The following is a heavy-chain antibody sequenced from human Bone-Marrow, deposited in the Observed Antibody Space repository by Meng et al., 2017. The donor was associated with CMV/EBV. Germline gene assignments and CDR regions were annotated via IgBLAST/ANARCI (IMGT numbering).Heavy chain of an antibody. CDR1: GYTLTELS. CDR3: ATLAARYGDHWYFDL. D-gene: IGHD4-17*01. V-gene: IGHV1-24*01. Sequence: QVQLVQSGAEVKKPGASVKFSCNVSGYTLTELSMHWVRQAPGKGLEWMGGFDPEDGETIYAQKFQGRVTMTEDTSTDTAYMELSSLRSEDTAVYYCATLAARYGDHWYFDLWGRGTLVTVSS. J-gene: IGHJ2*01. CDR2: FDPEDGET.